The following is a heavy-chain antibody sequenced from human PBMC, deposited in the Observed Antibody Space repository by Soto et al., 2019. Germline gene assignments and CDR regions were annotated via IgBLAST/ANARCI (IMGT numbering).Heavy chain of an antibody. J-gene: IGHJ6*02. V-gene: IGHV3-23*01. Sequence: EVQLLESGGGLVQPGGSLRLSCVASGFTFSTHAMSWVRQAPGKGLEWVSTFSGSGGNIYYAESVKGRLNISRDDSKNTLYLQMNSLRVEDTAVYYCAKDPPWTVGPLAMDVWGQGTTVTVSS. CDR2: FSGSGGNI. CDR1: GFTFSTHA. D-gene: IGHD2-2*01. CDR3: AKDPPWTVGPLAMDV.